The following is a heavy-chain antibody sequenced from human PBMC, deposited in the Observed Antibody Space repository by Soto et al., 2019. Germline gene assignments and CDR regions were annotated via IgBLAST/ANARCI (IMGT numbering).Heavy chain of an antibody. D-gene: IGHD1-20*01. J-gene: IGHJ4*02. Sequence: GGSLRLSCAASGFTFSSYWMHWVRQAPGKGLVWVSRINSDGSSTSYADSVKGRFTISRDNAKNTLYLQMNSLRAEDTAAYYCARVRAYRNWNPQGPFDYWGQGTLVTVSS. CDR1: GFTFSSYW. V-gene: IGHV3-74*01. CDR2: INSDGSST. CDR3: ARVRAYRNWNPQGPFDY.